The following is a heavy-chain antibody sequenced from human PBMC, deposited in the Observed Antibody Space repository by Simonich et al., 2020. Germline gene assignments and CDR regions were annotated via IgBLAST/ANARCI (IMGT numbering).Heavy chain of an antibody. CDR3: ARVPGIYYYYGMDV. J-gene: IGHJ6*02. D-gene: IGHD3-10*01. Sequence: GAEVKKPGASVKVSCKASGYTFTGYYMHWVRQAPGQGLEWMGRINPNSGGTNYAQKFQGRVTMTRDTSISTAYMELSRLSSDDTAVYYCARVPGIYYYYGMDVWGQGTTVTVSS. CDR1: GYTFTGYY. V-gene: IGHV1-2*06. CDR2: INPNSGGT.